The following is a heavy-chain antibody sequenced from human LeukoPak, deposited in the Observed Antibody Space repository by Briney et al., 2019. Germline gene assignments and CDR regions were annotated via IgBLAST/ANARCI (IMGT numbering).Heavy chain of an antibody. D-gene: IGHD5-12*01. V-gene: IGHV3-30*04. J-gene: IGHJ4*02. CDR1: GFAFSKYA. CDR3: ASTSGYDFWDMGY. CDR2: ISDDGRS. Sequence: PGRSLRLSCAASGFAFSKYAMHWVRQAPGKGLEWVTIISDDGRSNYADSVEGRFTISRDNSENTLYLQMSSLRAEDTAVYYCASTSGYDFWDMGYWGQGTLVTVSS.